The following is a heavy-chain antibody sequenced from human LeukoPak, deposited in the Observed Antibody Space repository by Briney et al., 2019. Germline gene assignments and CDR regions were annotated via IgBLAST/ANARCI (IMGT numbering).Heavy chain of an antibody. CDR1: EFTLSSYD. CDR2: ISYDGSNK. V-gene: IGHV3-30*18. Sequence: GRSLRLSCAASEFTLSSYDMHWVRQAPGKGLEWVAVISYDGSNKYYADSVKGRFTISRDNSKKMLYLQMNSLRAEDTAVYYCAKGLRRLVGTIPGLRRDHYMDVWGKGTTVTVSS. D-gene: IGHD1-26*01. CDR3: AKGLRRLVGTIPGLRRDHYMDV. J-gene: IGHJ6*03.